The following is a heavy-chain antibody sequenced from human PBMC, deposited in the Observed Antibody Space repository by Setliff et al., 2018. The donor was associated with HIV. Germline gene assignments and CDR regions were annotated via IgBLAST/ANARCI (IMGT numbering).Heavy chain of an antibody. J-gene: IGHJ3*02. CDR2: INPSGDIT. D-gene: IGHD3-10*01. CDR3: ASKGGSGNYPDSDAFDI. V-gene: IGHV1-46*01. CDR1: GNTFSSHY. Sequence: RASVKVSCKASGNTFSSHYMHWVRQAPGKGLEWMGLINPSGDITSYAEKFQGRVTMTRDTSTSTVYMELRSLRSEDTAIYYCASKGGSGNYPDSDAFDIWGQGTLVT.